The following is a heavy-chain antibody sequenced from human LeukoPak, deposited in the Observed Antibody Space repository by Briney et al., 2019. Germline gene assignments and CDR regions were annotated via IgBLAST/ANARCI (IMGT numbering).Heavy chain of an antibody. J-gene: IGHJ4*02. D-gene: IGHD3-10*01. CDR3: AREYYYGSGSPAFDD. CDR1: GGSISSYY. CDR2: IYYSGST. V-gene: IGHV4-59*01. Sequence: SETLSLTCTVSGGSISSYYWSWIRQPPGKGLEWIGYIYYSGSTNYNPSLKSRVTISVDTSKNQFSLKLSSVTAADTAVYYCAREYYYGSGSPAFDDWGQGTLVTASS.